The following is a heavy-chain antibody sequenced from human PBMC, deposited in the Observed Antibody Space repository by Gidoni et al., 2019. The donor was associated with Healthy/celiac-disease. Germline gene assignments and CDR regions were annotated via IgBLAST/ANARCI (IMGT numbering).Heavy chain of an antibody. D-gene: IGHD3-10*01. J-gene: IGHJ4*02. V-gene: IGHV1-69*06. CDR2: SIPIFGTA. Sequence: QVQLVQSGAEVKKPGSSVKVSCTASGGTFSSYAISWVRQAPGQGFEWMGGSIPIFGTANYAQKFQGRVTITADKSTSTAYMELSSLRSEDTAVYYCARDLWFGESAVAEWGQGTLVTVSS. CDR3: ARDLWFGESAVAE. CDR1: GGTFSSYA.